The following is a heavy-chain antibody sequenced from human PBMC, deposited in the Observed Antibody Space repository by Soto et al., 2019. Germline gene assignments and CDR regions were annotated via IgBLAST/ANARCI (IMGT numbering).Heavy chain of an antibody. CDR2: ILSGGGT. Sequence: QVQLQESGPGLVKPSGTLSLTCSVSGGSVSSHANYWSWIRQPPGKTLEWIGFILSGGGTSTNPSLRSRLSISVDTSRNQFSLRLTSVTASDTAVYFCAKGFSSGWYVDSWGRGTLVTVSS. V-gene: IGHV4-61*08. CDR1: GGSVSSHANY. D-gene: IGHD6-19*01. CDR3: AKGFSSGWYVDS. J-gene: IGHJ4*02.